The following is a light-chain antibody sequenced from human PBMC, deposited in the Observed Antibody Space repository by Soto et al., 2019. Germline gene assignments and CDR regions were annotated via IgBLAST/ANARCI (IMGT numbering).Light chain of an antibody. J-gene: IGKJ1*01. CDR1: QSISKW. V-gene: IGKV1-5*01. CDR3: QQYSNYS. CDR2: HAS. Sequence: IQLTQSPSTLPASVGDRVTLTCRASQSISKWLAWYQQKPGTAPKLLIYHASILETAVPSRFSGNGSGTEFTLTSSRLQAGDSANYYYQQYSNYSFGQGSRVEIK.